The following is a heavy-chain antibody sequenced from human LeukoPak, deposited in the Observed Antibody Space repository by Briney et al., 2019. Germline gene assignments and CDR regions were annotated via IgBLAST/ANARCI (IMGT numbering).Heavy chain of an antibody. CDR3: ARVQNQYYDFWSGYYGDAFDI. D-gene: IGHD3-3*01. V-gene: IGHV1-8*03. J-gene: IGHJ3*02. Sequence: ASVKVSCKASGYTFTSYDINWVRQATGQGLEWMGWMNPNSGNTGYAQKFQGRVTITRNTSISAAYMELSSLRSEDTAVYYCARVQNQYYDFWSGYYGDAFDIWGQGTMVTVSS. CDR1: GYTFTSYD. CDR2: MNPNSGNT.